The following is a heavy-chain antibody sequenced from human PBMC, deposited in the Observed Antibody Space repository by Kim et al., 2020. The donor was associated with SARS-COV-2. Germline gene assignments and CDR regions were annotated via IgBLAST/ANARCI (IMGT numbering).Heavy chain of an antibody. CDR2: INHSGST. CDR1: GGSFSGYY. V-gene: IGHV4-34*01. D-gene: IGHD2-15*01. J-gene: IGHJ3*02. CDR3: AVRRSLWCSGGSCYSEDI. Sequence: SETLSLTCAVYGGSFSGYYWSWIRQPPGKGLEWIGEINHSGSTNYNPSLKSRVTISVDTSKNQFSLKLSSVTAADTAVYYCAVRRSLWCSGGSCYSEDIWGQGTMVTVSS.